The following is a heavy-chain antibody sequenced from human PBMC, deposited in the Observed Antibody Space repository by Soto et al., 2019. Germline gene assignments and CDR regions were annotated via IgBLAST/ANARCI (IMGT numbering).Heavy chain of an antibody. CDR1: GFTFSTYS. Sequence: GGSLRLSCAASGFTFSTYSMNWVRQAPGKGLEWVSSISSSSSYIYYADSVKGRFTTSRDNAKNSLYLQMNSLRAEDTAVYYCAKYDRRGYHWPSSNYGMDVWGQGTTVTVSS. CDR2: ISSSSSYI. V-gene: IGHV3-21*01. D-gene: IGHD3-22*01. CDR3: AKYDRRGYHWPSSNYGMDV. J-gene: IGHJ6*02.